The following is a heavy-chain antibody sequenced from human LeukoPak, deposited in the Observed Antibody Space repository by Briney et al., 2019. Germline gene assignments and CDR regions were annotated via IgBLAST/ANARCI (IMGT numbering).Heavy chain of an antibody. CDR2: SRNRANSHTT. Sequence: GGSLRLSCAASGFTLSDQFMDWVRQAPGKGLEWIGRSRNRANSHTTKYAASVKGRFTVSRDDSGNLMYLQMNSLKIEDRAVYFCTRDGGSSGNTAFDIWGQGTEVTVSS. CDR1: GFTLSDQF. D-gene: IGHD6-19*01. J-gene: IGHJ3*02. CDR3: TRDGGSSGNTAFDI. V-gene: IGHV3-72*01.